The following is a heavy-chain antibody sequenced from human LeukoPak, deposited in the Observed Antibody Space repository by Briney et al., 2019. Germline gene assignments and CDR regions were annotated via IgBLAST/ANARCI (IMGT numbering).Heavy chain of an antibody. CDR3: ATPYYYGSGPPYYYYGMDV. CDR1: GYTLTELS. D-gene: IGHD3-10*01. J-gene: IGHJ6*04. Sequence: ASVKVSCKVSGYTLTELSMHWVRQAPGKGLEWMGGFDPEDGETIYAQKFQGRGTMTEDTSTDTAYMELSSLRSEDTAVYYCATPYYYGSGPPYYYYGMDVWGKGTTVTVSS. V-gene: IGHV1-24*01. CDR2: FDPEDGET.